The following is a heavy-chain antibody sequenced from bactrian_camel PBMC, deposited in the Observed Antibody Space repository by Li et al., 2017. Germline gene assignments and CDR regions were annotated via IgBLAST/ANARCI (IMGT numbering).Heavy chain of an antibody. CDR2: ISSGFGTP. D-gene: IGHD5*01. J-gene: IGHJ4*01. CDR1: GFTFSSYW. V-gene: IGHV3S25*01. Sequence: QLVESGGGLVQPGGSLKLSCDASGFTFSSYWMLWARQAPGKGLEWVSSISSGFGTPYYTDSVKGRFIISRDNAQNMVYLQMNSLKPEDTADYYCLPALGSGKEYWGQGTQVTVS. CDR3: LPALGSGKEY.